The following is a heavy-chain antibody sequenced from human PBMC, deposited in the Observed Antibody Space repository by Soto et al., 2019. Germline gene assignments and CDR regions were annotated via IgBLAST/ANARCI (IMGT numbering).Heavy chain of an antibody. J-gene: IGHJ4*02. D-gene: IGHD3-10*01. CDR1: GFTFSNYA. CDR2: MSGTAGNT. Sequence: EVQLLESGGGSVQPGGSLRLSCAASGFTFSNYAMTWVRQAPGKGLEWVSTMSGTAGNTYYADSVKGRFTIFRDNSKNTLYLQMNSLRAEDTAVYYCAKKYYFGSGSYVFYFDYWGQGTLVTVSS. V-gene: IGHV3-23*01. CDR3: AKKYYFGSGSYVFYFDY.